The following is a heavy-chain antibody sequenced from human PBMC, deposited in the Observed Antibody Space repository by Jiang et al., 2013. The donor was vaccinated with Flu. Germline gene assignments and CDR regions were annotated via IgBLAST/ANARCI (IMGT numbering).Heavy chain of an antibody. V-gene: IGHV1-3*01. D-gene: IGHD6-13*01. Sequence: KASGYTFTSYAMHSGAPGPRTKGLSGSGWINAGNGNTKYSQKFQGRVTITRDTSASTAYMELSSLRSEDTAVYYCARVGGSSSFDYWGQGTLVTVSS. CDR2: INAGNGNT. CDR3: ARVGGSSSFDY. J-gene: IGHJ4*02. CDR1: GYTFTSYA.